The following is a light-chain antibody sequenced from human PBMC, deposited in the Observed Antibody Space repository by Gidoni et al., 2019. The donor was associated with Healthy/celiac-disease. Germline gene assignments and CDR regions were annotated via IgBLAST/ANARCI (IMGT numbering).Light chain of an antibody. Sequence: QSALTQPPSASGPPAQSVTISVTGTTMYVVGYNYVSCYQQPPGKAPKLVIYEFSKRPSAVPDRFSGSKSGNTASLTVSGLQAEDEADYYCSSYAGSNYPHYVFGTGTKVTVL. CDR3: SSYAGSNYPHYV. J-gene: IGLJ1*01. V-gene: IGLV2-8*01. CDR1: TMYVVGYNY. CDR2: EFS.